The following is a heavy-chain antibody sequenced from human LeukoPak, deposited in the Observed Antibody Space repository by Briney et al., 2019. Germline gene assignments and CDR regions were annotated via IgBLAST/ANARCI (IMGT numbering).Heavy chain of an antibody. V-gene: IGHV3-23*01. CDR1: GFTFSSYA. J-gene: IGHJ4*02. Sequence: GGSLRLSCAASGFTFSSYAMSWVRLAPGKGLEWVSAISGSGGSTYYADSVKGRFTISRDNSKNTLYLQMNSLRAEDTAVYYCANRSPMARGSFSFDYWGQGTLVTVSS. D-gene: IGHD3-10*01. CDR3: ANRSPMARGSFSFDY. CDR2: ISGSGGST.